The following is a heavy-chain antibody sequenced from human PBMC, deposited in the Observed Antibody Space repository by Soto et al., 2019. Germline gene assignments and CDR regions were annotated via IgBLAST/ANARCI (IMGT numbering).Heavy chain of an antibody. J-gene: IGHJ6*03. CDR3: ARPAAAGKFDYYYYYMDV. V-gene: IGHV1-3*01. CDR1: GYTFTSYA. Sequence: ASVKVSCKASGYTFTSYAMHWVRQAPGQRLEWMGWINAGNGNTKYSQKFQGRVTITRDTSASTAYMELSSLRSEDTAVYYCARPAAAGKFDYYYYYMDVWGKGTTVTVSS. CDR2: INAGNGNT. D-gene: IGHD6-13*01.